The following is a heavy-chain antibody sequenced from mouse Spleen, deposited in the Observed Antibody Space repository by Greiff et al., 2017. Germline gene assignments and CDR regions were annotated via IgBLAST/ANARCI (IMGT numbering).Heavy chain of an antibody. D-gene: IGHD2-1*01. V-gene: IGHV1-55*01. Sequence: QVQLQQPGAELVKPGASVKMSCKASGYTFTSYWITWVKQRPGPGLEWIGDIYPGSGSTNYNEKFKSKAKLTVDTSSSTAYMQLSSLTSEDSAVYYCARNYGKMWNFDVWGAGTTVTVSS. J-gene: IGHJ1*01. CDR2: IYPGSGST. CDR3: ARNYGKMWNFDV. CDR1: GYTFTSYW.